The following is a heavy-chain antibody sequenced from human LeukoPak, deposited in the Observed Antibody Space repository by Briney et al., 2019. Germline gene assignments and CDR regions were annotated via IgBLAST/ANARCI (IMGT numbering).Heavy chain of an antibody. CDR3: TRGDIVVVTAIVAFDI. CDR1: GFTFGDYA. D-gene: IGHD2-21*02. V-gene: IGHV3-49*03. CDR2: IRSKAYGGTT. J-gene: IGHJ3*02. Sequence: GGSLRLSCTASGFTFGDYAMSWFRQAPGKGLEWVGFIRSKAYGGTTEYAASVKGRFTISRDDSKSIAYLQMNSLKTEDTAVYYCTRGDIVVVTAIVAFDIWGQGTMVTVSS.